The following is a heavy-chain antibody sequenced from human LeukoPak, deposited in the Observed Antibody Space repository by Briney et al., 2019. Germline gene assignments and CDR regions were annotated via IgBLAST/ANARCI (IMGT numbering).Heavy chain of an antibody. CDR3: ARAQQWLGYFDY. CDR1: GGTFSSYA. CDR2: IIPIFGTA. V-gene: IGHV1-69*13. D-gene: IGHD6-19*01. Sequence: ASVKVSCKASGGTFSSYAISWVRQAPGQGLEWMGGIIPIFGTANYAQKFQGRVTITADESTSTAYMELSSLRSEDTAVYYCARAQQWLGYFDYWGQGTLVPVSS. J-gene: IGHJ4*02.